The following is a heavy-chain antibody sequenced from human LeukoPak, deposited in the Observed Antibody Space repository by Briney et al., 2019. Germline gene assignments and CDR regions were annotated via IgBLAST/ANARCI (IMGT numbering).Heavy chain of an antibody. CDR3: ARDFRGVPSHGMDV. J-gene: IGHJ6*02. CDR2: INTDGSST. D-gene: IGHD3-10*01. Sequence: GGSLRLSCAASGFTFSSSWMHWVRQALGKGLVWVSRINTDGSSTTYADSVKGRFTISRDNAKNTLYLQMNSLRAEDTAVYYCARDFRGVPSHGMDVWGQGTTVTVSS. V-gene: IGHV3-74*03. CDR1: GFTFSSSW.